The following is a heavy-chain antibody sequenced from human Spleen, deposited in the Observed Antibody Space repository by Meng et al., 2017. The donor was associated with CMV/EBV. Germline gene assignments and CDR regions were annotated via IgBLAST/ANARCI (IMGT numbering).Heavy chain of an antibody. J-gene: IGHJ6*02. D-gene: IGHD2-2*01. CDR2: IYHSGST. Sequence: SETLSLTCAVSGGSMSSSNWWSWVRQPPGKGLEWIGEIYHSGSTNYNPPPKSRATISVDKSKNQFSLKLSSVTAADTAVYYCASFVVVPAHYGMDVWGQGTTVTVSS. CDR3: ASFVVVPAHYGMDV. CDR1: GGSMSSSNW. V-gene: IGHV4-4*02.